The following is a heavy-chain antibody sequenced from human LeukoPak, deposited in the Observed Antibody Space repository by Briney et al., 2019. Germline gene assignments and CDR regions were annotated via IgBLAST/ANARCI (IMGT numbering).Heavy chain of an antibody. V-gene: IGHV3-53*01. D-gene: IGHD5-18*01. Sequence: GRSLRLSCAAYGFTISSNYMSWVRQAQGKGLEWLSVIYSGGSTYYADSVKGRFTISRDNSKNTLYLQMNSLRAEDTAVYYCAREIIQLPGYFDYWGQGTLVTVSS. CDR2: IYSGGST. CDR3: AREIIQLPGYFDY. J-gene: IGHJ4*02. CDR1: GFTISSNY.